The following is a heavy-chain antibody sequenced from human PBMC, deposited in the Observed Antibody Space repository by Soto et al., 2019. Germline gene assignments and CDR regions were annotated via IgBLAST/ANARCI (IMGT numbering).Heavy chain of an antibody. CDR3: ARGGHIAVVTDSFDS. CDR1: GYPFNTYY. D-gene: IGHD2-21*02. Sequence: SVTVSCKSSGYPFNTYYLHWVRLAPGQGLEWMGMIHPSVGGSTYAQKFLGRVTMTMDSSTSTVFMELTSLRSADTAVYYCARGGHIAVVTDSFDSWGQGTLVTVSS. V-gene: IGHV1-46*02. CDR2: IHPSVGGS. J-gene: IGHJ4*02.